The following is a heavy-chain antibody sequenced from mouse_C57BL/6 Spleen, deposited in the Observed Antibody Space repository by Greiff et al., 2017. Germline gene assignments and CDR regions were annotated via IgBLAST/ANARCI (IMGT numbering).Heavy chain of an antibody. CDR1: GYTFTSYW. V-gene: IGHV1-52*01. Sequence: VQLHQPGAELVRPGSSVKLSCKASGYTFTSYWMHWVKQRPIQGLEWIGNIDPSDSETHYNQKFKDKATLTVDKSSSTAYMQLSSLTSEDSAVYDCARDYSNFLYAMDYWGQGTSVTVSS. CDR3: ARDYSNFLYAMDY. D-gene: IGHD2-5*01. J-gene: IGHJ4*01. CDR2: IDPSDSET.